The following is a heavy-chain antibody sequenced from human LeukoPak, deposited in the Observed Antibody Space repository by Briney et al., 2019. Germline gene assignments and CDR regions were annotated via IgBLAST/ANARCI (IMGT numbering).Heavy chain of an antibody. CDR1: GGSISSGSYY. D-gene: IGHD2-8*01. J-gene: IGHJ5*02. Sequence: PSETLSLTXTVSGGSISSGSYYWSWIRQPAGKGLEWIGRIYTSGSTNYNPSLKSRVTISVDTSKNQFSLKLSSVTAADTAVYYCARESPCTNGVCYLNWFDPWGQGTLVTVSS. CDR3: ARESPCTNGVCYLNWFDP. CDR2: IYTSGST. V-gene: IGHV4-61*02.